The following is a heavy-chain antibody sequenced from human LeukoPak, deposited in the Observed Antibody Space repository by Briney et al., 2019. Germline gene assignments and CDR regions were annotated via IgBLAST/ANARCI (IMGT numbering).Heavy chain of an antibody. V-gene: IGHV1-69*13. D-gene: IGHD2-15*01. CDR1: GGTFSSYA. J-gene: IGHJ4*02. CDR3: ARVGRAYFDY. CDR2: IIPIFGTA. Sequence: GASVRVSCKASGGTFSSYAISWVRQAPGQGLEWMGGIIPIFGTANYAQKFQGRVTITADESTSTAYMELSSLRSEDTAVYYCARVGRAYFDYWGQGTLVTVSS.